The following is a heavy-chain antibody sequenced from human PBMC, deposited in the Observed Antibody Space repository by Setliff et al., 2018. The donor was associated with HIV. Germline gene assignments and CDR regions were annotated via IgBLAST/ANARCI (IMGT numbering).Heavy chain of an antibody. CDR3: TAQSEMATMVDY. D-gene: IGHD5-12*01. CDR2: IKSKTDGGTT. Sequence: PGGSLRLSCAASGFTFSNAWMSWVRQAPGKGLEWVGRIKSKTDGGTTDYAAPVKGRFTISRDDSKNTPYLQMNSLKTEDTAVYYCTAQSEMATMVDYWGQGTLVTVSS. J-gene: IGHJ4*02. CDR1: GFTFSNAW. V-gene: IGHV3-15*01.